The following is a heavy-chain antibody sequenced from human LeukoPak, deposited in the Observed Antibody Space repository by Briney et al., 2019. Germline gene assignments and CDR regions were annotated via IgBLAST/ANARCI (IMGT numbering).Heavy chain of an antibody. V-gene: IGHV4-4*09. D-gene: IGHD3-22*01. CDR3: ASPRSGYRYTFDY. Sequence: PSETLSLTCAVSAASISNYYWSWIRQAPGKGLEWIGYISTSGSTNYNPSLKSRVSISLDTSKNRFSLNLNFVTAADTAVYYCASPRSGYRYTFDYWGQGTLVTVSS. CDR2: ISTSGST. J-gene: IGHJ4*02. CDR1: AASISNYY.